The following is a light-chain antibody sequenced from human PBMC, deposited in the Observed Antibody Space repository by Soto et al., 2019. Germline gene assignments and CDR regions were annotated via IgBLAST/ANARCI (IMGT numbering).Light chain of an antibody. V-gene: IGKV1-6*01. CDR2: AAS. Sequence: SASVGDRVTITCRASQGIRNDLGWYQQKPGKAPKLLIYAASSLHSGVPSRFSGSGSDTDFTLTISSLQPEDFATYYCLQDYNYPRTFGQGTKVDIK. J-gene: IGKJ1*01. CDR1: QGIRND. CDR3: LQDYNYPRT.